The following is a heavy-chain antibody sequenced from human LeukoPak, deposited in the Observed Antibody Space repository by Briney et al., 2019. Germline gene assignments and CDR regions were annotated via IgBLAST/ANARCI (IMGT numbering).Heavy chain of an antibody. CDR3: ARDRVDKEKGYYYYMDV. CDR1: GYTFTSYA. V-gene: IGHV7-4-1*02. Sequence: ASVKVSCKASGYTFTSYAMNWVRQAPGQGLEWMGWINTNTGNPTYAQGFTGRFVFSLDTSVSTAYLQISSLKADDTAVYYCARDRVDKEKGYYYYMDVWGKGTTVTVSS. J-gene: IGHJ6*03. D-gene: IGHD5-12*01. CDR2: INTNTGNP.